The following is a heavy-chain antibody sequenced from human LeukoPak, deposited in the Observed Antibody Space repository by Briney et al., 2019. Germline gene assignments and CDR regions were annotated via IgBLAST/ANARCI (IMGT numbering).Heavy chain of an antibody. CDR2: IYHSGST. V-gene: IGHV4-59*12. CDR1: GGSISSYY. Sequence: PSETLPLTCTVSGGSISSYYWSWIRQPPGKGLEWIGYIYHSGSTYYNPSLKSRVTISVDRSKNQFSLKLSSVTAADTAVYYCASGGYSYGLDAFDIWGQGTMVTVS. D-gene: IGHD5-18*01. J-gene: IGHJ3*02. CDR3: ASGGYSYGLDAFDI.